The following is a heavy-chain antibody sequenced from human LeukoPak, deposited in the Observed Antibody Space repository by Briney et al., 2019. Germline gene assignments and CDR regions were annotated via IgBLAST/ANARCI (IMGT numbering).Heavy chain of an antibody. Sequence: GSLRLSCAASGFTFSSYAMSWVRQAPGKGLEWVSAIGGSGGSTYYADSVKGRFTISRDNSKNTLYLQMNSLRAEDTAVYYCAKVRAAAGTTYDYWGQETLVTVSS. V-gene: IGHV3-23*01. J-gene: IGHJ4*02. CDR1: GFTFSSYA. CDR2: IGGSGGST. D-gene: IGHD6-13*01. CDR3: AKVRAAAGTTYDY.